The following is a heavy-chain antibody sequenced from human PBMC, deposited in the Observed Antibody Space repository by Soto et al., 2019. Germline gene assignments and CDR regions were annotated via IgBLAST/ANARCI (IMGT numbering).Heavy chain of an antibody. CDR3: AKDMGAKYYYDSSGYYCAFDY. V-gene: IGHV3-9*01. J-gene: IGHJ4*02. CDR2: ISWNSGSI. CDR1: GFTFDDYA. D-gene: IGHD3-22*01. Sequence: GGSLRLSCAASGFTFDDYAMHWVRQAPGKGLEWVSGISWNSGSICYADSVKGRFTISRDNAKNSLYLQMNRLRAEDTAVDYCAKDMGAKYYYDSSGYYCAFDYWGQGTLVTVSS.